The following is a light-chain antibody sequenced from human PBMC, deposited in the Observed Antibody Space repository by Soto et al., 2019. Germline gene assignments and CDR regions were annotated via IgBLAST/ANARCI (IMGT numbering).Light chain of an antibody. CDR1: QSVLYSSNNKNY. Sequence: DTVMTQSPDSLAVSLGERATINCKSSQSVLYSSNNKNYLAWYQQKPGQPPKLLIYCASTRESAGPHRFSGSGSGTHFTLTISSLQAEDVAVYYCQEYYSTPPTFGGGTKVEIK. CDR3: QEYYSTPPT. J-gene: IGKJ4*01. CDR2: CAS. V-gene: IGKV4-1*01.